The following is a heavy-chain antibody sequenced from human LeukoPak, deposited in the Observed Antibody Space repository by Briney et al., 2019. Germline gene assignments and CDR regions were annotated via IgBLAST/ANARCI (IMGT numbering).Heavy chain of an antibody. Sequence: PGGSLRLSCAASGLTFSTYAMSWVRQAPGKGLEWVSGISGSGGSTYYADSVKGRFTISRDNSKNTLYLQMNSLRAEDTAVYYCANDYSNYLDYWGQGTLVTVSS. CDR1: GLTFSTYA. CDR3: ANDYSNYLDY. CDR2: ISGSGGST. J-gene: IGHJ4*02. V-gene: IGHV3-23*01. D-gene: IGHD4-11*01.